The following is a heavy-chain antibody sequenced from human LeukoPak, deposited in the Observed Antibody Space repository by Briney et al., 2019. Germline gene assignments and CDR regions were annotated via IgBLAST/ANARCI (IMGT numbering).Heavy chain of an antibody. Sequence: SETLSLTCTVSGGSISSYYGSWIRQPPGKGREVIGYIYYSGSTNYNPSLKSRVTISQDTSQNQFFLKLRPVAAASPAVYYCARDGPPYYDILTGYYPLGLFDYWGQGTLVTVSS. CDR1: GGSISSYY. D-gene: IGHD3-9*01. J-gene: IGHJ4*02. CDR3: ARDGPPYYDILTGYYPLGLFDY. CDR2: IYYSGST. V-gene: IGHV4-59*01.